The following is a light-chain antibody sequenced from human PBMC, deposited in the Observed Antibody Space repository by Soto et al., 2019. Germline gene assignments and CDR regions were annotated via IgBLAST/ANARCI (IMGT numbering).Light chain of an antibody. Sequence: VMMTQSPLSLPVTLGQPASISCKSDLSLVHSDGNTYLTWFHQRPGQSPRRLLYMISHRDSGVPDRFSGSGSGSDFALQITRVEAEDVGFYFCLQGTHWPRTFGQGTSVEIK. CDR1: LSLVHSDGNTY. CDR3: LQGTHWPRT. V-gene: IGKV2-30*02. J-gene: IGKJ1*01. CDR2: MIS.